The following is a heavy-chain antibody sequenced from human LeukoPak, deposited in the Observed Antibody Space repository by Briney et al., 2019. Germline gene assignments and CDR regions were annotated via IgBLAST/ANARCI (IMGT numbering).Heavy chain of an antibody. CDR3: ARAGRDMVRGVKKNNWFDP. CDR1: GGSFSGYY. V-gene: IGHV4-34*01. D-gene: IGHD3-10*01. CDR2: INHSGST. Sequence: SETLSLTCAVYGGSFSGYYWSWIRQPPGKGLEWIGEINHSGSTNYNPSLKSRVTISVDTSKNQFSLKLSSVTAADTAVYYCARAGRDMVRGVKKNNWFDPWGQGTLVTVSS. J-gene: IGHJ5*02.